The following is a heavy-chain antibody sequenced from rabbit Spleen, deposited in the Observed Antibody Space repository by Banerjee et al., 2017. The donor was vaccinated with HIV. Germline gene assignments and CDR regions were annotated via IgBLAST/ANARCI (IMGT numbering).Heavy chain of an antibody. V-gene: IGHV1S45*01. CDR3: ARDDGSTLDL. CDR2: INTITGKT. D-gene: IGHD4-2*01. Sequence: QEQLVESGGGLVKPEGSLKLSCTASGFSFSNGYVMCWVRQAPGKGLEWIACINTITGKTVHATWAKGRFTISRASSTTVFLQMTSLTAADTATYFCARDDGSTLDLWGPGTLVTVS. J-gene: IGHJ6*01. CDR1: GFSFSNGYV.